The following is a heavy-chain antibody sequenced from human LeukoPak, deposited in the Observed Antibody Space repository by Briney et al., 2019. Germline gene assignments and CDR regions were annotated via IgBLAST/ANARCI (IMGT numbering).Heavy chain of an antibody. CDR1: GGSISSSSYY. CDR3: AGSLRGFDP. Sequence: SETLSLTCTVSGGSISSSSYYWGWIRQPPGKGLEWIGSIYYSGSTYYNPSLKSRVTISVDTSKNQFSLKLSSVTAADTAVYYCAGSLRGFDPWGQGTLVTVSS. J-gene: IGHJ5*02. V-gene: IGHV4-39*01. CDR2: IYYSGST.